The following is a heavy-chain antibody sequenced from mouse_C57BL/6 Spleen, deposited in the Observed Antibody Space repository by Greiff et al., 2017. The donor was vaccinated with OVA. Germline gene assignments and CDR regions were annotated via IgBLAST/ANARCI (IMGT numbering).Heavy chain of an antibody. CDR3: AREGRGFAY. J-gene: IGHJ3*01. V-gene: IGHV1-82*01. Sequence: VQLQESGPELVKPGASVKISCKASGYAFSSSWMNWVKQRPGKGLEWIGRIYPGDGGTNYNGKFKGKATLTADKSSSTAYMQLSSLTSEDSAVYCCAREGRGFAYWGQGTLVTVSA. CDR1: GYAFSSSW. CDR2: IYPGDGGT. D-gene: IGHD3-3*01.